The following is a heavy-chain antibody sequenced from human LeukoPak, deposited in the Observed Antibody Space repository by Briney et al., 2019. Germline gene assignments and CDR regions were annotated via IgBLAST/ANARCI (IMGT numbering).Heavy chain of an antibody. CDR3: ARVPRENYDFWSGYYAPDY. J-gene: IGHJ4*02. CDR1: GYTFTSYG. D-gene: IGHD3-3*01. Sequence: ASVKFSCKASGYTFTSYGISWVRQAPGQGLEWMGWLSAYNGNTNYAQKLQGRVTMTTDTSTSTAYMELRSLRSDDTAVYYCARVPRENYDFWSGYYAPDYWGQGTLVTVSS. V-gene: IGHV1-18*01. CDR2: LSAYNGNT.